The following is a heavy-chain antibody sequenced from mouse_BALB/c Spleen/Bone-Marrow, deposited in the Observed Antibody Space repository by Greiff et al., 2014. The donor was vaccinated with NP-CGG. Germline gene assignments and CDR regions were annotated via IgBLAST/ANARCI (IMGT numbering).Heavy chain of an antibody. CDR1: GFNIKDTY. CDR2: IDPANGNT. D-gene: IGHD2-14*01. J-gene: IGHJ4*01. CDR3: AQGYDWAMDY. Sequence: VQLQQSGAELVKPGASVKLSCTASGFNIKDTYIHWVKQRPEQGLEWIGRIDPANGNTKYDPKFQGKATITTDTSSNTAYLQRSSLTSEDTAVYYCAQGYDWAMDYWGQGTSVTVSS. V-gene: IGHV14-3*02.